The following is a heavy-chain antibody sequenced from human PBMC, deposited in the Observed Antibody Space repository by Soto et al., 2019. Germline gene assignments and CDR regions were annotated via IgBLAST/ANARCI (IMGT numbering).Heavy chain of an antibody. Sequence: PSETLSLTCTVSGGSISSGDYYWSWIRQPPEKGKEWIGYIYYSGSTYYNPSLKSRVTISVDTSKNQFSLKLSSVTAADTAVYYCARDSAYYYDSSGYYPFDYWGQGTLVTVPQ. CDR3: ARDSAYYYDSSGYYPFDY. V-gene: IGHV4-30-4*01. D-gene: IGHD3-22*01. CDR2: IYYSGST. CDR1: GGSISSGDYY. J-gene: IGHJ4*02.